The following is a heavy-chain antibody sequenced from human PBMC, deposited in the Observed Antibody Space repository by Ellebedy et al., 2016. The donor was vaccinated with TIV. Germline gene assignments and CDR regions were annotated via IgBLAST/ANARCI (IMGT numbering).Heavy chain of an antibody. CDR2: ISSSGTTK. D-gene: IGHD2-15*01. Sequence: GESLKISCAASGFPFSSFDSNWLRQSPGKGLEWVSYISSSGTTKYYADSVKGRFTISNDNAKNSLYLQMNSLRAEDTAVYYCAAAHYYFYGKDVWGQGTRVTVSS. J-gene: IGHJ6*02. CDR3: AAAHYYFYGKDV. CDR1: GFPFSSFD. V-gene: IGHV3-48*03.